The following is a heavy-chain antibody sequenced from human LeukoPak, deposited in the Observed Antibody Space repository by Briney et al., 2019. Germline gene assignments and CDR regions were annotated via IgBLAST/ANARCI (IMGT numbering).Heavy chain of an antibody. Sequence: SETLSLTCAVCGGSFSGYYWSWIRQPPGKGLEWIGEINHSGSTNYNPSLKSRVTISVDTSKNQFSLKLSSVTAADTAVYYCARGLGLRWQYFDYWGQGTLVTVSS. J-gene: IGHJ4*02. V-gene: IGHV4-34*01. CDR2: INHSGST. D-gene: IGHD4-23*01. CDR1: GGSFSGYY. CDR3: ARGLGLRWQYFDY.